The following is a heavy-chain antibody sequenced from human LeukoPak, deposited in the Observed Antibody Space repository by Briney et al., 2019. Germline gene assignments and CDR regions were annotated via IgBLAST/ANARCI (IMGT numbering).Heavy chain of an antibody. CDR1: GYPFTGYY. D-gene: IGHD1-1*01. CDR3: ARDGADWNFDY. J-gene: IGHJ4*02. V-gene: IGHV1-2*02. CDR2: INPNRGGT. Sequence: ASVKVSCKASGYPFTGYYIHWVRQAPGQGLEWMGWINPNRGGTNCAQKFQGRVTMTRDTSISTAYMELTRLRSDDTAVYYCARDGADWNFDYWGQGTLVTVSS.